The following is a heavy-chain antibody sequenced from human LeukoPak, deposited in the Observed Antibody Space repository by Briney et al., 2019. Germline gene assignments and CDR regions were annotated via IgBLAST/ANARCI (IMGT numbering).Heavy chain of an antibody. V-gene: IGHV1-8*01. CDR3: ARGGNIAH. Sequence: GPSVKVSCKASGYTFTGYDINGVRQATGHRREWMGWMNPNSGNTGYAQKFQGRVTMARNTSTSTAYMELSSLRSEDTAVYYCARGGNIAHWGQGTLVTVSS. J-gene: IGHJ4*02. CDR1: GYTFTGYD. D-gene: IGHD6-13*01. CDR2: MNPNSGNT.